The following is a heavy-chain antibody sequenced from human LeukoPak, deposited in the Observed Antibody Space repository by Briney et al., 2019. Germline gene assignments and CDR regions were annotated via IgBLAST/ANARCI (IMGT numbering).Heavy chain of an antibody. CDR3: ASPLYSGSYYVGAFDI. Sequence: ASVKVSCKASGGTFSSYAISWVRQAPGQGLDWMGGIFPIFGTANYAQKFQGRVTITTDESTSTAYMELSSLRSEDTAVYYCASPLYSGSYYVGAFDIWGQGTMVTVSS. J-gene: IGHJ3*02. V-gene: IGHV1-69*05. CDR1: GGTFSSYA. D-gene: IGHD1-26*01. CDR2: IFPIFGTA.